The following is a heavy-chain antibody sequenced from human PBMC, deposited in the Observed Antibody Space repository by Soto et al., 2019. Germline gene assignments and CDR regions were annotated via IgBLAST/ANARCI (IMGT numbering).Heavy chain of an antibody. V-gene: IGHV3-11*01. CDR3: AREVDRALVGSPHYFDY. CDR2: ISSRSGTI. D-gene: IGHD5-18*01. Sequence: PGGSLRLSCAASGFTFSDYYMSWIRQAPGKGLEWVSYISSRSGTIFYADSVKGRFTLSRDNSKNSMYLQMNSLRAEDTAVYYCAREVDRALVGSPHYFDYWGQGTLVTVSS. CDR1: GFTFSDYY. J-gene: IGHJ4*01.